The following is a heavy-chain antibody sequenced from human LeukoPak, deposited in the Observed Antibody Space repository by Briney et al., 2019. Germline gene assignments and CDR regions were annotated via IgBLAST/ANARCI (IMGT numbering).Heavy chain of an antibody. Sequence: GGSLRLSCAASGFTFSRYCMSWVRQAPGKGLEWVATIKQDGNEKFYMDSVKGRFTISRDNAKNSLYLQMSSLRAEETDKNYCARDGPASGDSKGFAPGGQGTVVTVSS. CDR1: GFTFSRYC. CDR3: ARDGPASGDSKGFAP. V-gene: IGHV3-7*01. D-gene: IGHD2-21*02. J-gene: IGHJ5*02. CDR2: IKQDGNEK.